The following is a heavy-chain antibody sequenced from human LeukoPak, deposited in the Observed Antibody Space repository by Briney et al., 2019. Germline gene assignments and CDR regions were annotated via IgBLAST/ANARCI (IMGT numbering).Heavy chain of an antibody. CDR1: GGSISSYY. J-gene: IGHJ5*02. Sequence: SETLSLTCTVSGGSISSYYWSWIRQPPGKGLEWVGYLYYSGRTTYNPSLQSRVTISVDTSRNQFSLKLSSVTAADTAVYYCARGAAWFDPWGQGTLVTVSS. V-gene: IGHV4-59*01. CDR2: LYYSGRT. CDR3: ARGAAWFDP.